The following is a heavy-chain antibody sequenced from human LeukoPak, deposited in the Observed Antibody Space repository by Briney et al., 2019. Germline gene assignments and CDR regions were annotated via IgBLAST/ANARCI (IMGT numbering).Heavy chain of an antibody. V-gene: IGHV1-3*01. CDR2: INAGNGNT. D-gene: IGHD4-17*01. J-gene: IGHJ4*02. Sequence: ASVKVSRKASGYTFTSYAMHWVRQAPGQRLEWMGWINAGNGNTKYSQKFQGRVTITRDTSASTAYMELSSLRSEDTAVYYCARDPPYGSLFDYWGQGTLVTVSS. CDR3: ARDPPYGSLFDY. CDR1: GYTFTSYA.